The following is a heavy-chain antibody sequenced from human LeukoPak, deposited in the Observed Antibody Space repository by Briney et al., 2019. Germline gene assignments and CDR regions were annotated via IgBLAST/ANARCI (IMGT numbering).Heavy chain of an antibody. D-gene: IGHD3-22*01. CDR3: ARGGTSYNYDSSGYIEP. J-gene: IGHJ5*02. Sequence: SETLSLTCAVYGGSFSGYYWSWIRQPPGKGLEWIGEINHSGSTNYNPSLKSRVTISVDTSKNQFSLKLSSVTAADTAVDYCARGGTSYNYDSSGYIEPGGQGSLVIVSS. CDR2: INHSGST. V-gene: IGHV4-34*01. CDR1: GGSFSGYY.